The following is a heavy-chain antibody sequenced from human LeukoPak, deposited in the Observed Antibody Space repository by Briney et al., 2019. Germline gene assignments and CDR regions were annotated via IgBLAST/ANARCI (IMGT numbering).Heavy chain of an antibody. J-gene: IGHJ4*02. CDR2: ISLTTTTV. V-gene: IGHV3-48*01. Sequence: PGGSLRLSCAASGFTFSSSYSMNSVGQAPGKGLEWVAHISLTTTTVSYADSVKGRFTMSRDNAKNSLFLQMNSLRAEDTAVYYCARDGDWAFDYWGQGTLVTVSS. D-gene: IGHD2-21*02. CDR1: GFTFSSSYS. CDR3: ARDGDWAFDY.